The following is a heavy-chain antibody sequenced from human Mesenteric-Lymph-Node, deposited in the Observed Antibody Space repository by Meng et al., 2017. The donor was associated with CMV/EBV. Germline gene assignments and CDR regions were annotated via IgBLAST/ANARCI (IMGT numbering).Heavy chain of an antibody. CDR1: EGPFNTYV. Sequence: SVKVSCRAAEGPFNTYVISWVRQAPGQGFEWMGAIVPIHGLPHYAQKFQGRVTIFADTSAGTAYMELSSLRSDDTAVYYCARDHLADWGQGALVTVSS. CDR3: ARDHLAD. V-gene: IGHV1-69*10. CDR2: IVPIHGLP. J-gene: IGHJ4*02.